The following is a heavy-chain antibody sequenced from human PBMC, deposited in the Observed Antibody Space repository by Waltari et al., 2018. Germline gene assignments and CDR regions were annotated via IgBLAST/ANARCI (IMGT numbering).Heavy chain of an antibody. D-gene: IGHD1-26*01. CDR3: ARSGTYRGYFDY. J-gene: IGHJ4*02. Sequence: QLQLQESGPGLVKPSETLSLTCTVSGDSIGSSNNYWGWTRQPPGKGLDWLGVICYSGTTSYQPYLKSRVPLSVDTSKNQFSLRLSSATAADTAVYYCARSGTYRGYFDYWGQGTLVTVSS. CDR2: ICYSGTT. V-gene: IGHV4-39*01. CDR1: GDSIGSSNNY.